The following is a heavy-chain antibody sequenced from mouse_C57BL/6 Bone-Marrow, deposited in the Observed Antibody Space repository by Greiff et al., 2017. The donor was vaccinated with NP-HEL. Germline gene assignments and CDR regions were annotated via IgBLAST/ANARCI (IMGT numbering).Heavy chain of an antibody. Sequence: QVQLQQSGAELVRPGTSVQMSCKASGYTFTNYWIGWAKQRPGHGLEWIGDIYPGGGYTNYNEKFKGKATLTADKSSSTAYMQFSSLTSEDSAIYYCARRDGYYPAWFAYWGQGTLVTVSA. J-gene: IGHJ3*01. D-gene: IGHD2-3*01. V-gene: IGHV1-63*01. CDR3: ARRDGYYPAWFAY. CDR1: GYTFTNYW. CDR2: IYPGGGYT.